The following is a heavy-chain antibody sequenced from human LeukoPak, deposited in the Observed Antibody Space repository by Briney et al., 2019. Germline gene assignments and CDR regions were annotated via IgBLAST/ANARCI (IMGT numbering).Heavy chain of an antibody. CDR2: INPNSGGT. CDR3: ARAERPSGLDY. V-gene: IGHV1-2*02. D-gene: IGHD1-1*01. Sequence: ASVKVSCKASGYTFTGYYMHWVRQAPGQGLEWMGWINPNSGGTNYALKFQGRVTMTRDTSISTAYMELSRLRSDDTAVYYCARAERPSGLDYWGQGTLVTVSS. CDR1: GYTFTGYY. J-gene: IGHJ4*02.